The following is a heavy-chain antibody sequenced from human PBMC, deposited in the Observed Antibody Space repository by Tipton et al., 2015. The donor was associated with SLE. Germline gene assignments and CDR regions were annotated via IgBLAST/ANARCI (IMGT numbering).Heavy chain of an antibody. CDR3: ARPMNPWGMDAFDF. CDR2: IYTSGST. V-gene: IGHV4-61*02. J-gene: IGHJ3*01. D-gene: IGHD7-27*01. Sequence: TLSLTCTVSGGSISSGYYYWSWVRQPAGKGLEWIGRIYTSGSTIYNPSLKSRVTISLDTSKNQFSLNLSSVTAADTAVYYCARPMNPWGMDAFDFWGQGTVVTVSS. CDR1: GGSISSGYYY.